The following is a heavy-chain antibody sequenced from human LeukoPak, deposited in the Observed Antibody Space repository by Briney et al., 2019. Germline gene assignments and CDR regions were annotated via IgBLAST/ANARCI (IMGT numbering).Heavy chain of an antibody. D-gene: IGHD6-13*01. J-gene: IGHJ6*03. Sequence: GGSLRLSCAASGFTFSSYWMSWVRQAPGKGLEWVANIKQDGSEKYYVDSVKGRFTISRDNSKNSLYLQMNSLRTEDTALYYCAKALKSRYSSSSPKYYYYYMDVWGKGTTVTISS. CDR3: AKALKSRYSSSSPKYYYYYMDV. CDR2: IKQDGSEK. CDR1: GFTFSSYW. V-gene: IGHV3-7*03.